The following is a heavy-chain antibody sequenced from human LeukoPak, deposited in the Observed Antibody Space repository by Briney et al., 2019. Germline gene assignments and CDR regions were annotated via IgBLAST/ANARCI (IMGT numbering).Heavy chain of an antibody. D-gene: IGHD1-7*01. Sequence: GGSLRLSCAASGVTFRNYWMHWVRQAPGKGLVWVSRLNSDGSRTDYADSVKGRFTISRDNAKNTLYLQMHSLQAEDTAVYFCAREEGGTSLWRGTPQYHYYGMDVWGQGTTVTVSS. V-gene: IGHV3-74*01. CDR3: AREEGGTSLWRGTPQYHYYGMDV. CDR2: LNSDGSRT. J-gene: IGHJ6*02. CDR1: GVTFRNYW.